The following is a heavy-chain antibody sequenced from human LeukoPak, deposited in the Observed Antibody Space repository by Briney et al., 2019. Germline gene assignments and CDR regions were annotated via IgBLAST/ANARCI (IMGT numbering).Heavy chain of an antibody. CDR2: IIPIFGTA. D-gene: IGHD3-22*01. J-gene: IGHJ4*02. V-gene: IGHV1-69*13. CDR1: GGTFSSYA. Sequence: AASVNVSCKASGGTFSSYAISWVRQAPGQGLEWMGGIIPIFGTANYAQKFQGRVTIIADESTSTAYMEPSSLRSEDTAVYYCVRDGSYYDSSGYYYLYWGQGTLVTVSS. CDR3: VRDGSYYDSSGYYYLY.